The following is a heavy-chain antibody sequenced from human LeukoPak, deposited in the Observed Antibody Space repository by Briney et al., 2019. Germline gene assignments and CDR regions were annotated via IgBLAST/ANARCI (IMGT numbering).Heavy chain of an antibody. CDR1: GFTFSSYS. V-gene: IGHV3-21*01. CDR3: ARDRRSSSWYPPYFDY. D-gene: IGHD6-13*01. J-gene: IGHJ4*02. CDR2: ISSSSSYI. Sequence: GGSLRLSCAASGFTFSSYSMNWVRQAPGKGLEWGSSISSSSSYIYYADSVKGRFTISRDNAKNSLYLQMNSLRAEDTAVYYCARDRRSSSWYPPYFDYWGQGTLVTVSS.